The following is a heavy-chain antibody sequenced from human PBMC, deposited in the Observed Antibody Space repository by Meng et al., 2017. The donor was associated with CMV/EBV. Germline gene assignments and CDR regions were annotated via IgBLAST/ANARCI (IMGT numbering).Heavy chain of an antibody. J-gene: IGHJ6*02. CDR2: IIPILGIA. CDR1: GGTFSSYT. V-gene: IGHV1-69*02. Sequence: SVKVSCKASGGTFSSYTISWVRQAPGQGLEWMGRIIPILGIANYAQKFQGRVTITADKSTSTAYMELSSLRSEDTAVYYCADYSGSYWGPHYSMDVWGQGTTVTVSS. CDR3: ADYSGSYWGPHYSMDV. D-gene: IGHD1-26*01.